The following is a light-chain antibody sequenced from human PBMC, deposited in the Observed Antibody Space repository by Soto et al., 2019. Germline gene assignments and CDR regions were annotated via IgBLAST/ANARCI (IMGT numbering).Light chain of an antibody. CDR2: GAS. Sequence: EIVLTQSPGTLSLSPGERATLSCRAIQRVSSSYLAWYQHKPGQAPRLLIYGASIRATGIPDRFSGSGSGTDFTLTISRLEPEDFAVDYCQQYGSSPYTFGQGTKLEIK. V-gene: IGKV3-20*01. CDR1: QRVSSSY. J-gene: IGKJ2*01. CDR3: QQYGSSPYT.